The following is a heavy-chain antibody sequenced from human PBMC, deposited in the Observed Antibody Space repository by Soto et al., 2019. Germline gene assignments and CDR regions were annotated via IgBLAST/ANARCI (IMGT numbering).Heavy chain of an antibody. CDR3: ARIKSDYGSGSHPRFDY. CDR2: IDWDDDK. V-gene: IGHV2-70*11. J-gene: IGHJ4*02. Sequence: SGPTLVNPTQTLTLTCTFSGFSLSTSGMCVSWIRQPPGKALEWLARIDWDDDKYYSTSLKTRLTISKDTSKNQVVLTMTNMDPVDTATYYCARIKSDYGSGSHPRFDYWGQGTLVTVSS. D-gene: IGHD3-10*01. CDR1: GFSLSTSGMC.